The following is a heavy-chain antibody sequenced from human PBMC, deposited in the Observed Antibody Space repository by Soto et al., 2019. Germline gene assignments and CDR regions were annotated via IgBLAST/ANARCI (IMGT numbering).Heavy chain of an antibody. D-gene: IGHD3-22*01. CDR1: GFTFSSYW. CDR3: ARDVYDDSSGHYHYCGIDV. Sequence: GGSLRLSCAASGFTFSSYWMSWVRQAPGKGLEWVANIKQDGSEKYYVDSVKGRFTISRDNAKNSLYLQMNSLRAEDTAVYYCARDVYDDSSGHYHYCGIDVWGQGTTVTAP. V-gene: IGHV3-7*01. J-gene: IGHJ6*02. CDR2: IKQDGSEK.